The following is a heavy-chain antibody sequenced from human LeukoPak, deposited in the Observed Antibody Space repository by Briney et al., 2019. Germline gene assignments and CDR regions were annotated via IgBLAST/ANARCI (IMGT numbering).Heavy chain of an antibody. J-gene: IGHJ4*02. CDR3: ARRGLRAMGY. CDR1: GGSFSGYY. Sequence: KASETLSLTCAVHGGSFSGYYWSWIRQPPGKGLEWIGEINHSGSTNYNPSLKSRVTISVDTSKNQFSLKLSSVTAADTAVYYCARRGLRAMGYWGQGTLVTVSS. V-gene: IGHV4-34*01. CDR2: INHSGST.